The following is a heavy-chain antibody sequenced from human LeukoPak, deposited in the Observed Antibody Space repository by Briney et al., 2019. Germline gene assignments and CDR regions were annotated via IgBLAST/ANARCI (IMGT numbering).Heavy chain of an antibody. CDR1: GFTFSTYP. CDR2: FSSDGSTK. CDR3: ARELSAFDI. J-gene: IGHJ3*02. V-gene: IGHV3-30-3*01. Sequence: GGSLRLSCVASGFTFSTYPIHWVRQAPGKGLEWVAVFSSDGSTKFYADSVKGRFTISRDNSKNTLYLQMNSLRVEDTAVYSCARELSAFDIWGQGTMVTVSS.